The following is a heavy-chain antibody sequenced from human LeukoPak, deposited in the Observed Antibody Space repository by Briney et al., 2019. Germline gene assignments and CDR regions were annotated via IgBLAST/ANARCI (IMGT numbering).Heavy chain of an antibody. J-gene: IGHJ6*02. CDR3: ATETTVVTPYYYYGMDV. Sequence: SETLSLTCAVYGGSFSGYYWSWIRQPPGKGLEWIGEINHSGSTNYNPSLKSRVTISVDTSKNQFSLKLSSVTAADTAVYYCATETTVVTPYYYYGMDVWGQGTTVTVSS. V-gene: IGHV4-34*01. CDR1: GGSFSGYY. D-gene: IGHD4-23*01. CDR2: INHSGST.